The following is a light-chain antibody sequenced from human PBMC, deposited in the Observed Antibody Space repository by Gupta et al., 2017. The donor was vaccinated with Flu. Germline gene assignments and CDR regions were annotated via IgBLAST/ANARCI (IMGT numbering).Light chain of an antibody. CDR2: VDS. V-gene: IGLV2-8*01. Sequence: RSCTGTSGDIGGNNYVSWDQQHPGKAPKLMIVVDSRRRSGVSGRFSGAKWGNTATVTISGLQAEEEADYYWSSETATNNLGVFGGGTKLTVL. CDR3: SSETATNNLGV. CDR1: SGDIGGNNY. J-gene: IGLJ3*02.